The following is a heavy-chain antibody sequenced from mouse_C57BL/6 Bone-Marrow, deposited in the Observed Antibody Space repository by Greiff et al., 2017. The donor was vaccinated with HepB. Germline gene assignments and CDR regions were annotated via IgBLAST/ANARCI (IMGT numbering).Heavy chain of an antibody. V-gene: IGHV1-42*01. J-gene: IGHJ3*01. CDR2: INPSTGGT. CDR1: GYSFTGYY. Sequence: VQLKESGPELVKPGASVKISCKASGYSFTGYYMNWVKQSPEKSLEWIGEINPSTGGTTYNQKFKAKATLTVDKSSSTAYMQLKSLTSEDSAVYYCARGNYWGQGTLVTVSA. CDR3: ARGNY.